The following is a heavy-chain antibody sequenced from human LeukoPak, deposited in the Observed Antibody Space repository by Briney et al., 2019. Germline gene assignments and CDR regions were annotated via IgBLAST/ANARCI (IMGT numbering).Heavy chain of an antibody. Sequence: GGSLRLSCAASGFTFSGYWLHWVRQAPGKGLVWVSRINSDGSSTSYADSVKGRFTISRDNAKNTLYLQMNSLRAEDTALYFCATYIQRPPGMDVWGQGTTVTVSS. CDR3: ATYIQRPPGMDV. D-gene: IGHD2-15*01. CDR1: GFTFSGYW. J-gene: IGHJ6*02. V-gene: IGHV3-74*01. CDR2: INSDGSST.